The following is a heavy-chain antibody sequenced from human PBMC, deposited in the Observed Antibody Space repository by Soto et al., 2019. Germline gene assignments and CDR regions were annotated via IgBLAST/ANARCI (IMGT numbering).Heavy chain of an antibody. CDR1: GGSFSGYY. CDR3: AREGVTMVRGVIRPQGNWFDP. V-gene: IGHV4-34*01. J-gene: IGHJ5*02. CDR2: INHSGST. Sequence: SETLSLTCAVYGGSFSGYYWSWIRQPPGKGLEWIGEINHSGSTNYNPSLKSRVTISVDTSKNQFSLKLSSVTAADTAVYYCAREGVTMVRGVIRPQGNWFDPWGQGTLVTVSS. D-gene: IGHD3-10*01.